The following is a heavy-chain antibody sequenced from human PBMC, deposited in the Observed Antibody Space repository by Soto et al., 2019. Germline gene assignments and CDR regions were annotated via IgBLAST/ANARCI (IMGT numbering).Heavy chain of an antibody. Sequence: QVQLVESGGGVVQPGRSLRLSCAASGFTFSSYGMHWVRQAPGKGLEWVAVIWYDGSNKYYADSVKGRFTISRDNSKNTLYLQMNSLRAEDTAVYYCARPPGIAVAGPFDYWGKGTLVTVSS. CDR3: ARPPGIAVAGPFDY. J-gene: IGHJ4*02. V-gene: IGHV3-33*01. D-gene: IGHD6-19*01. CDR2: IWYDGSNK. CDR1: GFTFSSYG.